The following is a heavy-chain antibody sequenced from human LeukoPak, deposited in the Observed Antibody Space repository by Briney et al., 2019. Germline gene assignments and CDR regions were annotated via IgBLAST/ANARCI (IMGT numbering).Heavy chain of an antibody. V-gene: IGHV1-69*13. CDR1: GGTFGSYA. D-gene: IGHD2-2*01. CDR2: IIPIFGTA. CDR3: ARGDAIVVVPAAIYYYYGMDV. Sequence: ASVKVSCKASGGTFGSYAISWVRQAPGQGLEWMGGIIPIFGTANYAQKFQGRVTITADESTSTAYMELSSLRSEDTAVYYCARGDAIVVVPAAIYYYYGMDVWGQGTTVTVSS. J-gene: IGHJ6*02.